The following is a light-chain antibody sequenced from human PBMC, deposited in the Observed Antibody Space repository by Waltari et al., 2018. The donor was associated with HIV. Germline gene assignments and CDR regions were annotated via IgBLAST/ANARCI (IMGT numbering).Light chain of an antibody. Sequence: DIVMTQSPNSLPVSLGERATINCKSSRTILFDSNNKNYLAWYQQKPGQPPKVLIYWASTRESGVPDRFSGSGSGTDFTLTISRLQPEDVAVYYCQQYFSTPPTFGQGTRVGI. CDR2: WAS. V-gene: IGKV4-1*01. CDR3: QQYFSTPPT. CDR1: RTILFDSNNKNY. J-gene: IGKJ1*01.